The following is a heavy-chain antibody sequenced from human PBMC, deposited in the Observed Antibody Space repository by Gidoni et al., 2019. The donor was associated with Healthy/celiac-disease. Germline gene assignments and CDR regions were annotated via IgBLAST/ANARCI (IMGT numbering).Heavy chain of an antibody. V-gene: IGHV4-39*07. D-gene: IGHD6-6*01. CDR3: ARDIAARLYINGMDV. Sequence: QLQLQESGPGLVKPSETLSLTCTVSGGSISSSSYYWGWIRQPPGKGLEWIGSIYYSGSTYYNPSIKSRVTISVDTSKNQFSLKLSSVTAADTAVYYCARDIAARLYINGMDVWGQGTTVTVSS. CDR2: IYYSGST. CDR1: GGSISSSSYY. J-gene: IGHJ6*02.